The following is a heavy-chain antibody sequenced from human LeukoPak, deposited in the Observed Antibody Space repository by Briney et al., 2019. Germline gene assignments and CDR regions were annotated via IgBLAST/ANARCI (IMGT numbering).Heavy chain of an antibody. CDR2: IYYSGST. J-gene: IGHJ5*02. D-gene: IGHD5-24*01. CDR3: ARDQMGFDP. CDR1: GGSISSSSYY. V-gene: IGHV4-39*02. Sequence: SETLSLTCTVSGGSISSSSYYWGWIRQPPGKGLEWIGSIYYSGSTYYNPSLKSRVTISVDTSKNQFSLKLSSVTAADTAVYYCARDQMGFDPWGQGILVTVSS.